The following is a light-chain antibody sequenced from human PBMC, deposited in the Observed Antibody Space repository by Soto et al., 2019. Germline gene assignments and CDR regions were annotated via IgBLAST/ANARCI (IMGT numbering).Light chain of an antibody. CDR1: QSVSSSF. J-gene: IGKJ1*01. Sequence: EIVLTQSPGTLSLSPGERATLSCRASQSVSSSFLAWYQQKPGQAPRLLIYGASTRATGIPDRFSGSGSGTDFTLTISRLETEEFAVYYCQQYVTSPWAFGQGTKVAIE. CDR2: GAS. CDR3: QQYVTSPWA. V-gene: IGKV3-20*01.